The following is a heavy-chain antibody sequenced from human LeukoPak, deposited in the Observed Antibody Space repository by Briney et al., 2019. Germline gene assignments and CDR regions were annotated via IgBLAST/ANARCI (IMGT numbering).Heavy chain of an antibody. CDR3: ARGGYYGSGNDFRFDP. Sequence: SETLSLTCTVSGGSISSYYWGWIRQPPGKGLEWIGSIYYSGSTYYNPSLKSRVTISVDTSKNQFSLKLSSVTAADTAIYYCARGGYYGSGNDFRFDPWGQGTLVTVSS. J-gene: IGHJ5*02. V-gene: IGHV4-39*07. CDR1: GGSISSYY. CDR2: IYYSGST. D-gene: IGHD3-10*01.